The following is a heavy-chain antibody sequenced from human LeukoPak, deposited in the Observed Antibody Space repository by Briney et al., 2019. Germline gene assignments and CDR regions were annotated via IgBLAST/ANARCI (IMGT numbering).Heavy chain of an antibody. CDR2: ASGSGGST. CDR1: GFTFSSYA. D-gene: IGHD4-23*01. V-gene: IGHV3-23*01. Sequence: GGSLRLSCAASGFTFSSYAMSWVRQAPGKGLEWVSSASGSGGSTYYADCVKGRFTISRDNSKNTLYLQMGSLRAEDTAVYYCAKDLGSVVTPPSLDYWGQGTLVTVSS. J-gene: IGHJ4*02. CDR3: AKDLGSVVTPPSLDY.